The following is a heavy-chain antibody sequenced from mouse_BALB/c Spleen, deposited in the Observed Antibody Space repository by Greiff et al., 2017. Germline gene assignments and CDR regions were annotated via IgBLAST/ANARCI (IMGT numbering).Heavy chain of an antibody. CDR2: IDPENGNT. CDR3: ASRDSSGYEYFDV. CDR1: GFNIKDYY. V-gene: IGHV14-1*02. J-gene: IGHJ1*01. D-gene: IGHD3-2*01. Sequence: EVQLQQSGAELVRPGALVKLSCKASGFNIKDYYMHWVKQRPEQGLEWIGWIDPENGNTIYDPKFQGKASITADTSSNTAYLQLSSLTSEDTAVYYCASRDSSGYEYFDVWGAGTTVTVSS.